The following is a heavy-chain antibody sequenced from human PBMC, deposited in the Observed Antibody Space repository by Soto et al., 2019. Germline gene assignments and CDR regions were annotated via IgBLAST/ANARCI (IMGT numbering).Heavy chain of an antibody. J-gene: IGHJ4*02. CDR3: ARDLELYDSSGYYYS. D-gene: IGHD3-22*01. CDR1: GYTFTSYA. CDR2: INAGNGNT. V-gene: IGHV1-3*01. Sequence: ASVKVSCKASGYTFTSYAMHWVRQAPGQRLEWMGWINAGNGNTKYSQKFQGRVTITRDTSASTAYMELSSLRSEDTAVYYCARDLELYDSSGYYYSWGQGTLVTVSS.